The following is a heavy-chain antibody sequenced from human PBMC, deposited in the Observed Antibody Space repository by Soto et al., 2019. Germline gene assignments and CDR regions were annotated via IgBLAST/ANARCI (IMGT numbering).Heavy chain of an antibody. CDR2: ISGSGGST. D-gene: IGHD6-19*01. CDR1: GFTFSRNA. CDR3: AKARSSGYDFYY. Sequence: PGGSLRLSCAASGFTFSRNAMSWVRQAPGKGLEWVSAISGSGGSTYHADSVKGRFTISRDNSKNTLYLQMNSLRAEDTAVYYCAKARSSGYDFYYWGQGTQVTVSS. J-gene: IGHJ4*02. V-gene: IGHV3-23*01.